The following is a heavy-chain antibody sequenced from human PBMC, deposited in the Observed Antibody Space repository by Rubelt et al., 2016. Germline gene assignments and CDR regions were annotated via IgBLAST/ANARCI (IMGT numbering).Heavy chain of an antibody. V-gene: IGHV3-7*01. J-gene: IGHJ3*01. Sequence: EEQLVESGGALVQPGGSLRLSCEASGFTLSSHWLIWVRQVPGRGLEWVASIKQDGSENSYVDSVRGRLTITRDNARNAGYLHMNSLRGEDTAVYYCARSNTLEVWGQGTVVTVSS. CDR2: IKQDGSEN. CDR1: GFTLSSHW. CDR3: ARSNTLEV.